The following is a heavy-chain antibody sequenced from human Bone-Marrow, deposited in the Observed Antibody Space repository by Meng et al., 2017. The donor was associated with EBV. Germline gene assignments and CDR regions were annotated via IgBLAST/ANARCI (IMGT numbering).Heavy chain of an antibody. CDR2: INTDGSVI. J-gene: IGHJ4*02. CDR1: GFTLSSYW. D-gene: IGHD2-21*01. V-gene: IGHV3-74*01. CDR3: AKDCFGDKDS. Sequence: EVQVVGSGGGLVTPGGSLRPSCAAFGFTLSSYWVHWVRQAPGKGLVWVSRINTDGSVINYADSVKGRFTISRDNAKNTVYLQMNNLRAEDTAVYYCAKDCFGDKDSWGQGTLVTVSS.